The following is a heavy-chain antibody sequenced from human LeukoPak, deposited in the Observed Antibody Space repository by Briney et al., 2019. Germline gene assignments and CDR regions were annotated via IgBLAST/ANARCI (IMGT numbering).Heavy chain of an antibody. Sequence: SVKVSCKASGGTFSSYAISWVRQAPGQGLEWMGGIIPIFGTANYAQKFQGRVTITADESTSTAYMELSSLRSEDTAVYYCARTRAEVGATNNYYYYYMDVWGKGTTVTISS. J-gene: IGHJ6*03. D-gene: IGHD1-26*01. CDR2: IIPIFGTA. V-gene: IGHV1-69*13. CDR3: ARTRAEVGATNNYYYYYMDV. CDR1: GGTFSSYA.